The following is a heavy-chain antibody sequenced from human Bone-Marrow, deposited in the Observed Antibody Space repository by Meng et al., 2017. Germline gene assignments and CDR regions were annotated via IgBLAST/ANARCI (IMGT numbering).Heavy chain of an antibody. Sequence: GESLKISCAASGFTFSRYGMHWVRQAPGKGLEWVAVIWYDGSNKYYADSVKGRFTISRDNSKNTLYLQMNSLRAEDTAVYYCARDHRPIGDPRNHFDYWGQGTLVTVSS. J-gene: IGHJ4*02. D-gene: IGHD1-14*01. CDR3: ARDHRPIGDPRNHFDY. CDR2: IWYDGSNK. CDR1: GFTFSRYG. V-gene: IGHV3-33*01.